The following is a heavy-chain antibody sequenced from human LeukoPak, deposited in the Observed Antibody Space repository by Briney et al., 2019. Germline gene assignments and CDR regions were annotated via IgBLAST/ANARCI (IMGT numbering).Heavy chain of an antibody. CDR3: ARDTGVYNQYYFDY. V-gene: IGHV3-30-3*01. CDR2: ISYFRRHP. CDR1: GFTFSSYA. Sequence: GSLRLSCAASGFTFSSYAMHWVRQAPGKGLEWVAVISYFRRHPYYAPSVKAPFTISRANSKNTLYLQMNSLRAEDTAVYYCARDTGVYNQYYFDYWGQGTLVTVSS. J-gene: IGHJ4*02. D-gene: IGHD5/OR15-5a*01.